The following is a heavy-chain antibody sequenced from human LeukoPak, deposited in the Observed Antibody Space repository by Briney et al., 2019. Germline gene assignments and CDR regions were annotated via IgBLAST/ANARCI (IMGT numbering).Heavy chain of an antibody. V-gene: IGHV3-11*04. CDR1: GFTFSDYY. CDR3: ARGRYSGYDYFDY. Sequence: GGSLRLSCAASGFTFSDYYMSWIRQAPGKGLEWVSYISSSGSTIYYADSVKGRFTISRDNAKNTLYLQMNSLRAEDTAVYYCARGRYSGYDYFDYWGQGTLVTVSS. CDR2: ISSSGSTI. D-gene: IGHD5-12*01. J-gene: IGHJ4*02.